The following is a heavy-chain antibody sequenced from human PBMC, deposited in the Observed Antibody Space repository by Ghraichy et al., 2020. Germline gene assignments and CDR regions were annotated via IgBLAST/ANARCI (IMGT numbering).Heavy chain of an antibody. CDR3: AKFSSGSGFPDAFDI. V-gene: IGHV3-23*01. CDR1: GFTFSSYA. Sequence: GESLNISCAASGFTFSSYAMSWVRQAPGRGLEWVSAISGSGGNTYYADSVKGRFTISRDSSKNTLYLQMNSLRAEDTAVYYCAKFSSGSGFPDAFDIWGQVSMVTVSS. J-gene: IGHJ3*02. D-gene: IGHD3-10*01. CDR2: ISGSGGNT.